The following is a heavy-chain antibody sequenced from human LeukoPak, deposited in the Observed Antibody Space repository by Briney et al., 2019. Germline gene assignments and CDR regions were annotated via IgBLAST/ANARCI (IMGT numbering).Heavy chain of an antibody. J-gene: IGHJ4*02. D-gene: IGHD5-12*01. CDR1: GYTFTGYY. CDR2: INPNSGGT. V-gene: IGHV1-2*06. CDR3: ARESWGYSGYDTIFDY. Sequence: ASVKVSCKASGYTFTGYYMHWVRQAPGQGLEWMGRINPNSGGTNYARKFQGRVTMTRDTSISTAYMELSRLRSDDTAVYYCARESWGYSGYDTIFDYWGQGTLVTVSS.